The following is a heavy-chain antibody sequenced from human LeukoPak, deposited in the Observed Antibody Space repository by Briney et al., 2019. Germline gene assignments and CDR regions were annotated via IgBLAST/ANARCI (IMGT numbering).Heavy chain of an antibody. CDR2: TSSTSSYI. CDR3: ARPYCSSASCYGVDV. V-gene: IGHV3-21*01. D-gene: IGHD2-2*01. CDR1: GFTFSSYS. Sequence: GGSLRLSCAASGFTFSSYSMNWVRQAPGKGLEWVSSTSSTSSYIYYADSVKGRFTISRDDAKNSLFLQMNSLRAEDTAVYYCARPYCSSASCYGVDVWGKGTTVTVSS. J-gene: IGHJ6*04.